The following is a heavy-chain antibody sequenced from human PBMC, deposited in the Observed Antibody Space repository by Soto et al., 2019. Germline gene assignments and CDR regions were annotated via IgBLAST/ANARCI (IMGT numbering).Heavy chain of an antibody. CDR3: ARDSSASL. CDR1: GFIFSNHW. CDR2: INADGSYT. J-gene: IGHJ4*02. V-gene: IGHV3-74*01. D-gene: IGHD6-19*01. Sequence: EVQLVESGGGLVQPGGSLRLSCTASGFIFSNHWMHWVRQAPGKGLVWVSRINADGSYTTYADSVKGRFTISRDNAKNTLFLQMNSLRAEDTAMYYCARDSSASLWGQGTLVTVSS.